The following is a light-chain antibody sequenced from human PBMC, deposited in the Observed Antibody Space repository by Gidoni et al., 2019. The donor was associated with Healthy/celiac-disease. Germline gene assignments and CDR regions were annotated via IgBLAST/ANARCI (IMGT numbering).Light chain of an antibody. CDR1: QSVSSY. V-gene: IGKV3-11*01. CDR3: QQRSNWLAT. Sequence: EIVLTQSPATLSLSPGERATLSCRASQSVSSYLAWYQQKPGQAPRLLIYDASNRATGIPARFRGSGSGTDFTRTISSLEPEDVAVYYCQQRSNWLATFGGGTKVEIK. J-gene: IGKJ4*01. CDR2: DAS.